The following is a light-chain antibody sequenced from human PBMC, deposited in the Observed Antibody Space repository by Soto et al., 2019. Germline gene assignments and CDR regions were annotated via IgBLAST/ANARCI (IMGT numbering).Light chain of an antibody. Sequence: EIVMTQSPATLSVSPGERATLSCRASQSVSSNLAWYQQKPGQSPRLLIYGASTRATGVPARFGGSGSGTQFTLTISNLQSEDFAVYYCQQYDRWPVTFGGGTKVDI. CDR2: GAS. CDR3: QQYDRWPVT. CDR1: QSVSSN. J-gene: IGKJ4*01. V-gene: IGKV3-15*01.